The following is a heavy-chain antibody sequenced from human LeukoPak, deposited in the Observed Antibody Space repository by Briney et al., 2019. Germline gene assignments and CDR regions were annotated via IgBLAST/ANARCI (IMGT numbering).Heavy chain of an antibody. CDR3: ARLYSNYGRD. V-gene: IGHV4-34*01. D-gene: IGHD4-11*01. CDR1: GGSFSGYY. J-gene: IGHJ4*02. CDR2: INHSGST. Sequence: SETLSLTCAVYGGSFSGYYWSWIRQPPGKGLEWIGEINHSGSTNYNPSLKSRATISVDTSKNQFSLKLSSVTAADTAVYYCARLYSNYGRDWGQGTLVTVSS.